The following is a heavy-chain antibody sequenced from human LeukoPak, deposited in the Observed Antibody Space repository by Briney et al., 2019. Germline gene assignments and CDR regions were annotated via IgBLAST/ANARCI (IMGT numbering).Heavy chain of an antibody. D-gene: IGHD3-22*01. V-gene: IGHV4-34*01. CDR3: ARAGDYYDSSGYRY. CDR2: INHSGST. CDR1: GGSFSGYY. J-gene: IGHJ4*02. Sequence: PSETLSLTCAVYGGSFSGYYWSWIRQPPGKGLEWIGEINHSGSTNYNPSLKSRVTISVDTSKNQFSLKLSSVTAADTAVYYCARAGDYYDSSGYRYWGQGTLVTVSS.